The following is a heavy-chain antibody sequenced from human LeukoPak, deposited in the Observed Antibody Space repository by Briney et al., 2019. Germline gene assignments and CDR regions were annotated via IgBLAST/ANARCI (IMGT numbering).Heavy chain of an antibody. V-gene: IGHV1-46*01. J-gene: IGHJ4*02. Sequence: ASVKVSCKASGYTFTGYFIHWVRQAPGQGLEWMGLINPSGGTTSYAQKFQGRVTMTRDTSTSTVYMELSSLRSEDTAVYYCARGLPGGSGSYLDYFDYWGQGTLVTVSS. CDR3: ARGLPGGSGSYLDYFDY. CDR1: GYTFTGYF. CDR2: INPSGGTT. D-gene: IGHD3-10*01.